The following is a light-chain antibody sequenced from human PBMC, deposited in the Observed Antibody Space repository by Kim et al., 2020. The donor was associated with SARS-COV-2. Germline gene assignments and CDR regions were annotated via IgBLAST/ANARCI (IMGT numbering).Light chain of an antibody. J-gene: IGKJ2*01. Sequence: SVSPGERAALSCRASQSVSSNLAWYQQKPGLPPGLIIYGASTRATGIPARFSGSGSGTEFTLTISSLQSEDFAVYYCQQYNNWPYTFGQGTKLEIK. CDR1: QSVSSN. CDR2: GAS. CDR3: QQYNNWPYT. V-gene: IGKV3-15*01.